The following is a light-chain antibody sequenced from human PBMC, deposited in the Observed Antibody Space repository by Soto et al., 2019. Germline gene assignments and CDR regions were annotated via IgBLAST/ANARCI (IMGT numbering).Light chain of an antibody. J-gene: IGKJ4*01. CDR2: GAS. Sequence: EIVLTQSPGTLALSPGERATLSCRASQSVSSSYLAWYQQKPGQAPRLLISGASSRATGIPDRFSGSGSGTDFPLTISRLEPEDFAVYYCKQYGSSPPVTFGGGTKVEIK. V-gene: IGKV3-20*01. CDR3: KQYGSSPPVT. CDR1: QSVSSSY.